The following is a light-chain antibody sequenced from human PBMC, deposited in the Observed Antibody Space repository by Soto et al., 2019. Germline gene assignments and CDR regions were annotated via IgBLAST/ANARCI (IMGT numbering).Light chain of an antibody. Sequence: QSALTQPASVSGSPGQSITISCTGTSNDIGGYNYVSWYRQYPGKAPQLMISEVSYRPSGVSDRFSGSKSGTTASLTISGLQTEDEADYYCSSYSPSSLLFGGGTKLTVL. CDR3: SSYSPSSLL. V-gene: IGLV2-14*01. J-gene: IGLJ3*02. CDR1: SNDIGGYNY. CDR2: EVS.